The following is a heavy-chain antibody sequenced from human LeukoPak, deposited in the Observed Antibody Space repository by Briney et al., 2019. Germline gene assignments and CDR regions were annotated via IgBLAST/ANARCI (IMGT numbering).Heavy chain of an antibody. V-gene: IGHV3-7*04. CDR2: IHPEGNEK. D-gene: IGHD1-1*01. J-gene: IGHJ4*02. Sequence: GGSLRLSCATSGFTFSNFWMSWVRQAPGRGLEWVANIHPEGNEKYHVESVKGRFTISRDNTRDLPFLQMNGLRVEDTAVYYCARGDDFSGDHWGQGTLVTVSS. CDR1: GFTFSNFW. CDR3: ARGDDFSGDH.